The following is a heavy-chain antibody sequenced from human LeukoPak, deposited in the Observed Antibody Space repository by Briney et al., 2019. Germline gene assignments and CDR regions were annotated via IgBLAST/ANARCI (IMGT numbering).Heavy chain of an antibody. CDR1: GGSISSSSYY. D-gene: IGHD5-12*01. Sequence: SETLSLTCTVSGGSISSSSYYWGWIRQPPGKGLEWIGSIYYSGSTYYNPSLKSRVTISVDTSKNQFSLKLSSVTAADTAVYYCARDLTPNSGYDTWGQGTLVTVSS. J-gene: IGHJ5*02. CDR2: IYYSGST. CDR3: ARDLTPNSGYDT. V-gene: IGHV4-39*07.